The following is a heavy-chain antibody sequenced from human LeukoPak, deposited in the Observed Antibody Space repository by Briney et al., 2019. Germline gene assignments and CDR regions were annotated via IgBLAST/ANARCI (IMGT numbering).Heavy chain of an antibody. Sequence: LETLSLTCTVSGGSISSYYWSWIRQPPGKGLEWIGYIYYSGSTNYNPSLKSRVTISVDTSKNQFSLKLSSVTAADTAVYYCARDSDYYDSSGYYYHDAFDIWGQGTMVTVSS. J-gene: IGHJ3*02. CDR3: ARDSDYYDSSGYYYHDAFDI. CDR1: GGSISSYY. D-gene: IGHD3-22*01. V-gene: IGHV4-59*12. CDR2: IYYSGST.